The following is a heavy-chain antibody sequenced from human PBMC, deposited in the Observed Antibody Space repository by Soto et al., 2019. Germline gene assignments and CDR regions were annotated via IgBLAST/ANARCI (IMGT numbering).Heavy chain of an antibody. V-gene: IGHV1-69*13. CDR3: ARLWNGYILRAEDYYYYGMDV. D-gene: IGHD3-3*01. CDR2: IIPVYGLA. CDR1: GGSLSSYA. Sequence: ASVKVSCKTSGGSLSSYAMNWVRQAPGQGLEWLGAIIPVYGLANYAQKFQGRVTITADESTSTAYMELSSLRSEDTAVYYCARLWNGYILRAEDYYYYGMDVWGQGTTVTVYS. J-gene: IGHJ6*02.